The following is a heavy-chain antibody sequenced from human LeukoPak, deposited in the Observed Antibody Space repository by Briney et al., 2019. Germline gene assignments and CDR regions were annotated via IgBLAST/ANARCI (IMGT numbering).Heavy chain of an antibody. CDR1: GFTFSSYG. J-gene: IGHJ5*02. Sequence: GRSLRLSCAASGFTFSSYGMHWVRQAPGKGLEWVAVISDDGSTKYYSDSVKGRFTVSRDNSKDTLYLQMNSLTTEDTAVYYCAKDRYYDIRGRLDPWGQGTLVTVSS. V-gene: IGHV3-30*18. D-gene: IGHD3-10*02. CDR2: ISDDGSTK. CDR3: AKDRYYDIRGRLDP.